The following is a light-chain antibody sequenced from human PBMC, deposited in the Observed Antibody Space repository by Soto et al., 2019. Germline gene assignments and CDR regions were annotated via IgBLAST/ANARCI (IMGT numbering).Light chain of an antibody. CDR1: NSNIGSNT. Sequence: QSVLTQPPSASGTPGQRVTIPCSGSNSNIGSNTVNWYQLLPGAAPKLLIYNNNQRPSGVPDRFSGSKSDTSASLAISGLQSEDEADYYCATWDDSLSGRVFGGGTKLTVL. V-gene: IGLV1-44*01. CDR2: NNN. J-gene: IGLJ2*01. CDR3: ATWDDSLSGRV.